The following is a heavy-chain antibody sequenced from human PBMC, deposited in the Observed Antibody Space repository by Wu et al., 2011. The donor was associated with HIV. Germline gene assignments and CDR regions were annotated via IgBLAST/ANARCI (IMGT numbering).Heavy chain of an antibody. CDR2: INPNGGGT. V-gene: IGHV1-46*01. CDR3: AREKPSTCWFDP. CDR1: GYTFTSYY. J-gene: IGHJ5*02. Sequence: QVQLVQSGAEVKKPGASVKVSCKASGYTFTSYYIHWVRQAPGQGLEWMGMINPNGGGTPYAQNFQGRITLTRDTSTSTVYMELSSLKSEDTAIYFCAREKPSTCWFDPWGQGTLVTVSS.